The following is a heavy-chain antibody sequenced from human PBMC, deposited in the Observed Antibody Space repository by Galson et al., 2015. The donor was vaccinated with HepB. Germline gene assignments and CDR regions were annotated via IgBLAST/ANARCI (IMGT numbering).Heavy chain of an antibody. J-gene: IGHJ4*02. V-gene: IGHV1-69-2*01. CDR1: GYTFTDYY. CDR2: VDPEDGET. D-gene: IGHD1-26*01. Sequence: VKVSCKVSGYTFTDYYMHWVQQAPGKGLEWMGLVDPEDGETIYAEKFQGRVTITADTSTDTAYMELSSLRSEDTAVYYCATVGLGSGSYRPGDYWGQGTLVTVSS. CDR3: ATVGLGSGSYRPGDY.